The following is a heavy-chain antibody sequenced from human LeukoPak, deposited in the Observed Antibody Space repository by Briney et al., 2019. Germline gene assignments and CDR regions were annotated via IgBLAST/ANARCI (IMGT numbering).Heavy chain of an antibody. J-gene: IGHJ5*01. D-gene: IGHD6-13*01. CDR3: ARVYPLVPDS. CDR1: GFTYSTYA. Sequence: GGSLRLSCAASGFTYSTYAMSWVRQAPGKGLEWVSVISGSGGTTYYADSVKGRFTISRDNSMKTLSLQMNSLRAEDTAVYYCARVYPLVPDSWGQGTLVTVSS. CDR2: ISGSGGTT. V-gene: IGHV3-23*01.